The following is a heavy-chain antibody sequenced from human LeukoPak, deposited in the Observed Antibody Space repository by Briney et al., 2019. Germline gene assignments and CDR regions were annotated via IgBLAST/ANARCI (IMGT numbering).Heavy chain of an antibody. CDR1: GGSISSSNYY. CDR3: ARHRYSGDYYAGAGLDH. Sequence: SETLSLTCTVSGGSISSSNYYSWGWVRQPPGKGLEWIGNIYNSGPTDYNPSLKCRVTISVDTSRNQFSLELRSVTAADTAVYYCARHRYSGDYYAGAGLDHWGQGTLVTVSS. D-gene: IGHD3-22*01. V-gene: IGHV4-39*01. CDR2: IYNSGPT. J-gene: IGHJ4*02.